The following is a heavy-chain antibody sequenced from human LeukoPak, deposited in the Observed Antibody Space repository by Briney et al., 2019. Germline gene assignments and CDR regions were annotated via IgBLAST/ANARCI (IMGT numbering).Heavy chain of an antibody. Sequence: PGGSLRLSCVASGFTFSDYYMSWIRQAPGKGLEWISYIRSSGTTIHYADSVKGRFTISRDNAKNSLYLQMNSLRAEDTAVYYCASDRGAVTDVFDYWGQGTLVTVSS. CDR3: ASDRGAVTDVFDY. CDR2: IRSSGTTI. D-gene: IGHD6-19*01. J-gene: IGHJ4*02. V-gene: IGHV3-11*04. CDR1: GFTFSDYY.